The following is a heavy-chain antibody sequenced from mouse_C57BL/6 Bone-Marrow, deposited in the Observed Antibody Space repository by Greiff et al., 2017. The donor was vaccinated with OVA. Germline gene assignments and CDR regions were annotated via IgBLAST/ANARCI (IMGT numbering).Heavy chain of an antibody. J-gene: IGHJ1*03. V-gene: IGHV1-39*01. CDR1: GYSFTDYN. D-gene: IGHD1-1*01. CDR3: AFYSGSTYRYFDV. Sequence: EVQLQQSGPELVKPGASVKISCKASGYSFTDYNMNWVKQRNGKRLEWIGVINPNYGTTRYNQKFKGKATLTVDQSSSTAYMQLNSLSSEDSAVYYCAFYSGSTYRYFDVRSTGTTVTVSS. CDR2: INPNYGTT.